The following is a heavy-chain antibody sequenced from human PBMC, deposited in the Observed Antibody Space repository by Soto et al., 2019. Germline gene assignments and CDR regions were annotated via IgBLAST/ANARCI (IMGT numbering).Heavy chain of an antibody. Sequence: SETLSLTCAVYGGSFSGYYLSWIRQPPGKGLEWIGEINHSGSTNYNPSLKSRVTISVDTSKNQFSLKLSSVTAADTAVYYCARSGWYYFDYWGQGTLVTVSS. CDR2: INHSGST. CDR1: GGSFSGYY. J-gene: IGHJ4*02. D-gene: IGHD6-19*01. CDR3: ARSGWYYFDY. V-gene: IGHV4-34*01.